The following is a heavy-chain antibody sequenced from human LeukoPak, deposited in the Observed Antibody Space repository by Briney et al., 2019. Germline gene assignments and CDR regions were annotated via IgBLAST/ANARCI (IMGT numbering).Heavy chain of an antibody. CDR3: ASSEDYYDSSGYYRADY. J-gene: IGHJ4*02. V-gene: IGHV4-59*01. CDR2: IYYSGST. D-gene: IGHD3-22*01. CDR1: GGSISSYY. Sequence: NPSETLSLTCTVSGGSISSYYWSWIRQPPGKGLEWIGYIYYSGSTNYNPSLKSRVTISVDTSKNQFSLKLSSVTAADTAVYYCASSEDYYDSSGYYRADYWGQGTLVTVSS.